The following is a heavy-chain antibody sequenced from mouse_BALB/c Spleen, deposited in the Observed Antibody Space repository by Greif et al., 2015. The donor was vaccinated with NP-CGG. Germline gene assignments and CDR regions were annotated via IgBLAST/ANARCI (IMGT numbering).Heavy chain of an antibody. V-gene: IGHV14-3*02. D-gene: IGHD2-13*01. CDR2: IDPANGNT. CDR3: ALTTPFAY. CDR1: GFNIKDTY. J-gene: IGHJ3*01. Sequence: VQLQQSGAELVKPGASVKLSCTASGFNIKDTYMHWVKQRPEQGLEWIGRIDPANGNTKYDPKFQGKATITADTSSNTAYLQLSSLTSEDTAVYYCALTTPFAYWGQGTLVTVSA.